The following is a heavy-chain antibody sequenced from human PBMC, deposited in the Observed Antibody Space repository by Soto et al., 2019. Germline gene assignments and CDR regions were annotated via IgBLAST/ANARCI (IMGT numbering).Heavy chain of an antibody. Sequence: GESLKISCNGSGYSFTSYWIGWVRQMPGKGLEWMGIIYPGDSDTRYSPSFQGQVTISADKSISTAYLQWSSLKASDTAMYYCARQVVVVPAATSGYGMDVWGQGTTVTVSS. CDR2: IYPGDSDT. D-gene: IGHD2-2*01. CDR1: GYSFTSYW. V-gene: IGHV5-51*01. J-gene: IGHJ6*02. CDR3: ARQVVVVPAATSGYGMDV.